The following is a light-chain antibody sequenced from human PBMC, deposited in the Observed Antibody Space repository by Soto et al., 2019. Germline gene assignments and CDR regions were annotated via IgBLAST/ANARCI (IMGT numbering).Light chain of an antibody. J-gene: IGLJ1*01. Sequence: SYELAQPPSLSVAPGQTARITCGGHNIGSKAVHWYRQQPGQAPVLVVHDDSDRPSGIPERFSGSNSGNTATLTISRVGAGDEADYYCQVWDSSSDLYVFGIGTKVTVL. CDR1: NIGSKA. CDR3: QVWDSSSDLYV. V-gene: IGLV3-21*02. CDR2: DDS.